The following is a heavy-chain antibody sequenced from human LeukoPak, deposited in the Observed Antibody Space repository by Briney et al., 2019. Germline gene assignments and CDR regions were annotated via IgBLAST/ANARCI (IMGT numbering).Heavy chain of an antibody. CDR2: IFPGDSGT. CDR3: ARRPEYYFDY. D-gene: IGHD1-14*01. Sequence: GESLKISCQASGYSFTNCWIGWVRQMPGKGQEWMGSIFPGDSGTRYNPSFEGQVTMSVDKSIRTAYLQWSSLKASDTAMYYCARRPEYYFDYWGQGILVSVSS. CDR1: GYSFTNCW. V-gene: IGHV5-51*01. J-gene: IGHJ4*02.